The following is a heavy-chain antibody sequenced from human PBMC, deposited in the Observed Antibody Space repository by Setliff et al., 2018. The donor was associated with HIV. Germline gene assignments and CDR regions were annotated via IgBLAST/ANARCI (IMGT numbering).Heavy chain of an antibody. Sequence: ASVKVSCKPSGYTFTTYGLSWVRQAPGQGLEWMGWISTYSDETSSSQNLQGRLTMTTDTSTSTAYMELRSLRSDDTAVYYCAADPTSRAYGSGSFGWLDPWGQGTLVTVSS. J-gene: IGHJ5*02. CDR3: AADPTSRAYGSGSFGWLDP. V-gene: IGHV1-18*01. CDR2: ISTYSDET. CDR1: GYTFTTYG. D-gene: IGHD3-10*01.